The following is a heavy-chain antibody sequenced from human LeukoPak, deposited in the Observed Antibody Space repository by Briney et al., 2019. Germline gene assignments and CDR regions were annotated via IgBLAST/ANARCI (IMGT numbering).Heavy chain of an antibody. CDR3: ARDGNYYGSGSHPYGMDV. CDR1: GFTFSSYS. CDR2: ISSSSSYI. Sequence: GGSLRLSCAASGFTFSSYSMNWVRQAPGKGLEWVSSISSSSSYIYYADSVKGRFTISRDNAKNSLYLQMNSLRAEDTAVYYCARDGNYYGSGSHPYGMDVWGQGTTVTVSS. V-gene: IGHV3-21*01. D-gene: IGHD3-10*01. J-gene: IGHJ6*02.